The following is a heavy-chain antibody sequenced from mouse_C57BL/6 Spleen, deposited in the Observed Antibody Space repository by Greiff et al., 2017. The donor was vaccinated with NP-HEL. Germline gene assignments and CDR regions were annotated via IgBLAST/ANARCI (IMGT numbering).Heavy chain of an antibody. J-gene: IGHJ4*01. CDR3: ARCYNGSRDYAMDY. D-gene: IGHD1-1*01. CDR2: INPNYGTT. CDR1: GYSFTDYN. Sequence: EVQLQQSGPELVKPGASVKISCKASGYSFTDYNMNWVKQSNGKSLEWIGVINPNYGTTSYNQKFKGKATLPVDPSSSTAYMQLNSLTSEDSAVYDGARCYNGSRDYAMDYWGQGTSVTVSS. V-gene: IGHV1-39*01.